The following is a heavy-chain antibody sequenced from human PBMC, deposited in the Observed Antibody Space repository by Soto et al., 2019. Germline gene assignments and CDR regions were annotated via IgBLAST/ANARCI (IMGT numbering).Heavy chain of an antibody. CDR1: GFTFTSSA. V-gene: IGHV1-58*01. J-gene: IGHJ4*02. D-gene: IGHD5-18*01. Sequence: AASVKVSCKASGFTFTSSAVQWVRQARGQRLEWIGWIVVGSGNTNYAQKFQERVTITRDMSTSTAYMELSRLRSDDTAVYYCARDDSWIQLWHAFDYWGQGTLVTVSS. CDR3: ARDDSWIQLWHAFDY. CDR2: IVVGSGNT.